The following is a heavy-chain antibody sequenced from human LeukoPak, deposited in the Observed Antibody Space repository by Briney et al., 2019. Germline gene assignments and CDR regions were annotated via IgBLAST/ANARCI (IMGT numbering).Heavy chain of an antibody. D-gene: IGHD6-19*01. CDR2: INHTGST. V-gene: IGHV4-34*01. Sequence: SETLCLTCAAYGGSFSGYWSWIRQPPGKGLEWGGEINHTGSTNYNPSLKSRVTISVATSKNQFSLKLSSVTAADTAVYFCARRSHYSGWYVWGQGTLVTVSS. CDR3: ARRSHYSGWYV. CDR1: GGSFSGY. J-gene: IGHJ1*01.